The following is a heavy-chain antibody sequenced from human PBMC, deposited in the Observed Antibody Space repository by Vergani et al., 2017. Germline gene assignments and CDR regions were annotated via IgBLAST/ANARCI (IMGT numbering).Heavy chain of an antibody. CDR1: GDSISSGNYY. D-gene: IGHD6-6*01. CDR2: IYTSGSI. Sequence: QVQLQESGPGLVKPSQTLSLTCTVSGDSISSGNYYWNWIRQPAGKGLEWIGRIYTSGSINYNPSLESRVTISVDTSKNQFSLKLSSVTAADTAVYYCAREYSSSVGFLAYWGQGTLVTVSS. V-gene: IGHV4-61*02. CDR3: AREYSSSVGFLAY. J-gene: IGHJ4*02.